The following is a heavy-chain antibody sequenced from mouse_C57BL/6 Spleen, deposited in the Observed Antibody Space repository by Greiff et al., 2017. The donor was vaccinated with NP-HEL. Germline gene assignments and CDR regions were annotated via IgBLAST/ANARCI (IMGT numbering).Heavy chain of an antibody. Sequence: QVQLQQPGAELVKPGASVKLSCKASGYTFTSYWMHWVKQRPGQGLEWIGMIHPNSGSTNYNEKFKSKATLTVDKSSSTAYMQLSSLTSEDSAVYYGARRDDYYAMDYWGQGTSVTVSS. CDR2: IHPNSGST. CDR1: GYTFTSYW. J-gene: IGHJ4*01. V-gene: IGHV1-64*01. D-gene: IGHD2-13*01. CDR3: ARRDDYYAMDY.